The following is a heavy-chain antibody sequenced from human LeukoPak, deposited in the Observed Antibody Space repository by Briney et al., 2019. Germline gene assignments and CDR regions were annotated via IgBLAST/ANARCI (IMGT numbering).Heavy chain of an antibody. V-gene: IGHV3-23*01. Sequence: PGGSLRLSCAASGFIFSSYAMSWVRQAPGKGLEWVSAISGSGGSTYYADSVKGRFTISRDNSKNTLYLQMNSLRAEDTAVYYCAKDPPIAAAGMLSEYFQHWGQGTLVTVSS. CDR2: ISGSGGST. CDR1: GFIFSSYA. CDR3: AKDPPIAAAGMLSEYFQH. J-gene: IGHJ1*01. D-gene: IGHD6-13*01.